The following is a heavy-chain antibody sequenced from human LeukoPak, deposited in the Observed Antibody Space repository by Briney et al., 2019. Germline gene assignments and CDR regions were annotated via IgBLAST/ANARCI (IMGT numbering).Heavy chain of an antibody. V-gene: IGHV4-34*01. CDR1: GGSFSGYY. CDR2: INHSGST. CDR3: ARGANYYDSNGYYSPNFDY. Sequence: SETLSLTCAVSGGSFSGYYWTWIRQPPGKGLQWIGEINHSGSTNYNPSLKSRVTISLDMSKNQFSLKLSSVTAADTAVYYCARGANYYDSNGYYSPNFDYWGQGTLVTVSS. D-gene: IGHD3-22*01. J-gene: IGHJ4*02.